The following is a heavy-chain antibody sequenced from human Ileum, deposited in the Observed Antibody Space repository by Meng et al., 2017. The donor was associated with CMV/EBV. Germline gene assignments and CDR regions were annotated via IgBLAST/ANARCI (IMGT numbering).Heavy chain of an antibody. CDR1: GYTFTSYY. V-gene: IGHV1-46*01. Sequence: ASVKVSCKASGYTFTSYYMHWVRQAPGQGLEWMGIINPSGGSTSYAQKFQGRVTMTRDTSTSTVYMELSSLRSEDTAVYYCARDWVSPWSYSDYPLFTSYYYGMDVWGQGTTVTVSS. CDR2: INPSGGST. J-gene: IGHJ6*02. CDR3: ARDWVSPWSYSDYPLFTSYYYGMDV. D-gene: IGHD2-15*01.